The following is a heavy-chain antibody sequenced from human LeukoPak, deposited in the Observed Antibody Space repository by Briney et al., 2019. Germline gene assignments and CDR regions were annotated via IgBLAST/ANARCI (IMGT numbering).Heavy chain of an antibody. V-gene: IGHV3-30*18. Sequence: GGSLRLSCAASGFTFSNAWMNWVRQAPGKGLEWVALISYVGSNKYYIDSVKGRFTISRDNSKNTLYLQMNSLRAEDTAVYYCAKERESTYCSSTSCWGYYFDYWGQGTLVTVSS. CDR1: GFTFSNAW. CDR3: AKERESTYCSSTSCWGYYFDY. D-gene: IGHD2-2*01. J-gene: IGHJ4*02. CDR2: ISYVGSNK.